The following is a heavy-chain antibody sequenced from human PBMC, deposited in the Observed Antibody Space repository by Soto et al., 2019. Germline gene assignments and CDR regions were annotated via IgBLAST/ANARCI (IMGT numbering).Heavy chain of an antibody. CDR3: ARVTPPGIAVAGTSAVCAFDI. J-gene: IGHJ3*02. D-gene: IGHD6-19*01. Sequence: SLRLSCSASGFTFSSYDMHWVRQATGKGLEWVSAIGTAGDTYYPGSVKGRFTISRENAKNSLYLQMNSLRAGDTAVYYCARVTPPGIAVAGTSAVCAFDIWGQGTMVTVSS. CDR2: IGTAGDT. V-gene: IGHV3-13*01. CDR1: GFTFSSYD.